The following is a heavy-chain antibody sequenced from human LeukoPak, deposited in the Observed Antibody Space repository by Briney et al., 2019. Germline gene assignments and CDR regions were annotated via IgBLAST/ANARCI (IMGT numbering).Heavy chain of an antibody. CDR2: IKPDGSER. V-gene: IGHV3-7*01. D-gene: IGHD1-20*01. CDR3: ASGNWNDRAFDI. CDR1: GLTFSGYW. Sequence: GGSLRLSCGASGLTFSGYWMSWVRQAPGKGLEWVANIKPDGSERYYVDSVKGRFTVSRDNAKNSLYLQMNSLRAGDTAIYYCASGNWNDRAFDIWGQGTMVTVSS. J-gene: IGHJ3*02.